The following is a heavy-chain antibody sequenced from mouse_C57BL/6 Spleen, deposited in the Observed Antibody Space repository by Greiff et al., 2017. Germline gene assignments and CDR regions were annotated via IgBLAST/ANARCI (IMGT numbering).Heavy chain of an antibody. Sequence: LVESGAELVRPGTSVKVSCKASGYAFTNYLIEWVKQRPGQGLEWIGVINPGSGGTNYNEKFKGKATLTADKSSSPAYMQIISLTSEDSAVYFCARCYYGNFDYWGQGTTLTVSS. CDR3: ARCYYGNFDY. J-gene: IGHJ2*01. CDR1: GYAFTNYL. CDR2: INPGSGGT. V-gene: IGHV1-54*01. D-gene: IGHD1-1*01.